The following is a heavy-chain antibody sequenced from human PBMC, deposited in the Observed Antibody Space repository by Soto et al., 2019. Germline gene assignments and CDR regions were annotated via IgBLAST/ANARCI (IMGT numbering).Heavy chain of an antibody. Sequence: SETLSLTCAVSGDSITGDNWWSWVRQPPGKGLEWIGEIHHSGATNYNPSLKSRVTISVDTSKNQFSLKLTSVTAADTAVYYCARDKLTGLFDYWGQGPLVTLSS. CDR1: GDSITGDNW. CDR2: IHHSGAT. D-gene: IGHD2-8*02. V-gene: IGHV4-4*02. J-gene: IGHJ4*02. CDR3: ARDKLTGLFDY.